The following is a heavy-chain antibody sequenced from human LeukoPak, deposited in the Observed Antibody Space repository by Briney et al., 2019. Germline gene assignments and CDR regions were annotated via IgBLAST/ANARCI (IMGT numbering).Heavy chain of an antibody. CDR1: GGSISSSSYY. CDR2: IYYSGNT. CDR3: ARHEDGTTLDY. D-gene: IGHD1-7*01. Sequence: PSETLSLTCSVSGGSISSSSYYWGWIRQPPGKGLEWIGTIYYSGNTDYSPSLKSRVSISVDTSKNQFSLKLSSVTAADTAVYYCARHEDGTTLDYWGQGTLVTVSS. J-gene: IGHJ4*02. V-gene: IGHV4-39*01.